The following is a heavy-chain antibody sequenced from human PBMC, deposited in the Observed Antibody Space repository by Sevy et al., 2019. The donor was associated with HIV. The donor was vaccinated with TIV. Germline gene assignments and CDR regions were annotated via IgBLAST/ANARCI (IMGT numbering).Heavy chain of an antibody. CDR1: GGSISSYY. V-gene: IGHV4-59*01. Sequence: SETLSLTCTVSGGSISSYYWSWIRQPPGKGLEWIGYIYYSGSTNYNPSLKSRVTISVDTYKNQFSLKLNSVTAADTAVYYCAGWGGYSGYDTEDYYYYYCMDVWGQGTTVTVSS. CDR2: IYYSGST. CDR3: AGWGGYSGYDTEDYYYYYCMDV. D-gene: IGHD5-12*01. J-gene: IGHJ6*02.